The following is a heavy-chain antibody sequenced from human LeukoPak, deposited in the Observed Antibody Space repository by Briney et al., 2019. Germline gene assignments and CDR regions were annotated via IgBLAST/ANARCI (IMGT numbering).Heavy chain of an antibody. V-gene: IGHV3-30*02. CDR2: IRYDGSNK. Sequence: PGGSLRLSCAASGVTFSSYGMHWVRQAPGKGLEWVAFIRYDGSNKYYADSVKGRFTISRDNSKNTLYLQMNSLRAEDTAVYYCAKDQPYYYDSSGSAPYFDYWGQGTLVTVSS. D-gene: IGHD3-22*01. CDR1: GVTFSSYG. CDR3: AKDQPYYYDSSGSAPYFDY. J-gene: IGHJ4*02.